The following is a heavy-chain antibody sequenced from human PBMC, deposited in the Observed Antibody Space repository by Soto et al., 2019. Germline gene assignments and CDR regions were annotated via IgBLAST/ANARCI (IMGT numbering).Heavy chain of an antibody. CDR1: GASISSYY. D-gene: IGHD6-19*01. V-gene: IGHV4-59*01. J-gene: IGHJ4*02. CDR3: ARGERLGLDY. CDR2: ISYSGGT. Sequence: SETLSLTCTVSGASISSYYWSWIRQSPGKGLEWIGYISYSGGTNYNPSLRGRVTISLDTSKNQFSLKLNSVTAEDTAMYYCARGERLGLDYWGQGTLVTVSS.